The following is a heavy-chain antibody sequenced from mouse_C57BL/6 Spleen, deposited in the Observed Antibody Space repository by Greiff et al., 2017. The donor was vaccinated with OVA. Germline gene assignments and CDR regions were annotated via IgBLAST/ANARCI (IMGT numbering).Heavy chain of an antibody. D-gene: IGHD1-1*01. V-gene: IGHV1-72*01. CDR1: GYTFTRYW. CDR2: IDPNSGGT. CDR3: ARLGSSYEWFAY. Sequence: QVQLKEPGAELVKPGASVKLSCKASGYTFTRYWVQCVKQRPGRGLVWIGRIDPNSGGTKYNEKFKSKATLTVDKPSSTAYMQLSSLTSEDSAVYYCARLGSSYEWFAYWGQGTLVTVSA. J-gene: IGHJ3*01.